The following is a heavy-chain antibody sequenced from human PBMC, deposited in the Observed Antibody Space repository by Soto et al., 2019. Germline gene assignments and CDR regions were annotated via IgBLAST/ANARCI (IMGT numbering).Heavy chain of an antibody. CDR1: GGSISNYY. J-gene: IGHJ6*02. D-gene: IGHD5-12*01. V-gene: IGHV4-59*01. CDR3: ARETYSGYDSHYGMDV. Sequence: PSETLSLTCTVSGGSISNYYWSWIRQPPGKGPEWIGYIYYTGSTSYNPSLKSRVTISVDTSKNQFSLKLSSVTAADTAVYYCARETYSGYDSHYGMDVWGQGTTVTVSS. CDR2: IYYTGST.